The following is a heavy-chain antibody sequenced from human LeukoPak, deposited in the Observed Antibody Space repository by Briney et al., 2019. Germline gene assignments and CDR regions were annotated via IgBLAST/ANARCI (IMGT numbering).Heavy chain of an antibody. CDR1: GFTFSSYG. CDR3: ARTEGLFHY. CDR2: ISYDGSKK. Sequence: GGSLRLSCAASGFTFSSYGMHWVRQAPGKGLEWVAVISYDGSKKYYADSVKGRFTISRDNAKNSLYLQMNSLRAEDTAVYYCARTEGLFHYWGQGTLVTVSS. V-gene: IGHV3-30*03. D-gene: IGHD6-19*01. J-gene: IGHJ4*02.